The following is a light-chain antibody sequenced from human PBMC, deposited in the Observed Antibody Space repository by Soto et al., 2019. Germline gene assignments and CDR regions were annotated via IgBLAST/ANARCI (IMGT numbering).Light chain of an antibody. Sequence: DIQLTQSPSFLSASVGDRVTITCRASQGLSSDLAWYQQKPGKAPKLLIYAASTLQGGGTSRISGSGSGTEFTLTSSSLQHEDCATYYRQQLNSYPITFGQGTRLEIK. CDR1: QGLSSD. J-gene: IGKJ5*01. CDR3: QQLNSYPIT. V-gene: IGKV1-9*01. CDR2: AAS.